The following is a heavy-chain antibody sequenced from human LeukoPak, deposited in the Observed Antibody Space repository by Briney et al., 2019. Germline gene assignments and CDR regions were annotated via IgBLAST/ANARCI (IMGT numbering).Heavy chain of an antibody. V-gene: IGHV1-46*01. Sequence: GASVKVSCKASGYTCTSYAMNWVRQAPGQGLGWMGMIYPRDGSTSYAQRFQDRVTVTRDTSTSTVHMELSGLRSEDTAVYYCARDQEGFDYWGQGTQVTVSS. CDR2: IYPRDGST. J-gene: IGHJ4*02. CDR3: ARDQEGFDY. CDR1: GYTCTSYA.